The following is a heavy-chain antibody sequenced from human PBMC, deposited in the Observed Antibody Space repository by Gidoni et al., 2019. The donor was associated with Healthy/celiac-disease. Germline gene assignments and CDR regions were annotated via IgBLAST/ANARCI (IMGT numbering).Heavy chain of an antibody. Sequence: QLQLQESGSGLVKPSQTLSLTCAVTGGSISSGGYYWSCIRQPPGKGLEWLGYIYHSGSTYYNPSLKSRVTISVDRSKNQFSLKLSSVTAADTAVYYCARDLRYNWFAPWGQVTLVTVSS. J-gene: IGHJ5*02. CDR3: ARDLRYNWFAP. D-gene: IGHD3-9*01. CDR1: GGSISSGGYY. V-gene: IGHV4-30-2*01. CDR2: IYHSGST.